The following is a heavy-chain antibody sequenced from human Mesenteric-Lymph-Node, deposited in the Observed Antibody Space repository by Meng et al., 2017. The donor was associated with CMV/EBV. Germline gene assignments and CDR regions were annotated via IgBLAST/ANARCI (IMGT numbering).Heavy chain of an antibody. CDR3: AKGGIVVVPAADNWFDP. V-gene: IGHV1-2*02. Sequence: ASVKVSCKASGYTFTGYYMHWVRQAPGQGLEWMGWIIPNSGGTNYAQKFQGRVTMTRDTSISTAYMELSRLRSDDTAVYYCAKGGIVVVPAADNWFDPWGQGTLVTVSS. J-gene: IGHJ5*02. CDR1: GYTFTGYY. D-gene: IGHD2-2*01. CDR2: IIPNSGGT.